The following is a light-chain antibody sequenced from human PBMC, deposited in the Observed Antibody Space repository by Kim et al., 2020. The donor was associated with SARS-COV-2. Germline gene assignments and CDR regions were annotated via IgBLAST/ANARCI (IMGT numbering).Light chain of an antibody. CDR2: DVR. CDR3: CSYAGSYTLV. Sequence: GQSLTIPCTGTSNDIGGYTSVSWFQQHPGKAPKLIIYDVRQRPSGVPDRFSGSKSGNTASLTISGLQAEDEADYYCCSYAGSYTLVFGGGTQLTVL. J-gene: IGLJ3*02. V-gene: IGLV2-11*01. CDR1: SNDIGGYTS.